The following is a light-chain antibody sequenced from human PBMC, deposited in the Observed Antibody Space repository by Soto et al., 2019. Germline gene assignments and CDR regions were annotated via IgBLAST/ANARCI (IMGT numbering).Light chain of an antibody. J-gene: IGLJ1*01. Sequence: QSVLTQPASVSGSPGQSITISCTGTSSDVGGYNSVSWYQQDPGKAPKLIIYDVTYRPSGVSNRFSGSKSGNTASLTISGLQSEDEADYHCSSFTSSITYVFGTGTKVTVL. CDR2: DVT. V-gene: IGLV2-14*01. CDR1: SSDVGGYNS. CDR3: SSFTSSITYV.